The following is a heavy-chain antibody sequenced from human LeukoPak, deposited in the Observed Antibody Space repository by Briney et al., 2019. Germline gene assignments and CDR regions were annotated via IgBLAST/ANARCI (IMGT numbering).Heavy chain of an antibody. CDR2: ISNSCRTI. V-gene: IGHV3-48*03. J-gene: IGHJ4*02. CDR1: GFTFSSYE. Sequence: GGSLRLSCAASGFTFSSYEMNWVRQAPGKGLEWVSYISNSCRTIFYADSVKGRFTVSRDNAKNSLYLQMNSLRAEDTAVYYCVRRYCSSTSCTLDSWGQGTLVTVSS. CDR3: VRRYCSSTSCTLDS. D-gene: IGHD2-2*01.